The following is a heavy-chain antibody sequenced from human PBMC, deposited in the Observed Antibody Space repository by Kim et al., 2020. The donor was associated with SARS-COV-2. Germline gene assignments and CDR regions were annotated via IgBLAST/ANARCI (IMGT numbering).Heavy chain of an antibody. D-gene: IGHD5-12*01. CDR1: GFTFSSYW. J-gene: IGHJ6*02. Sequence: GGSLRLSCAASGFTFSSYWMHWVRQAPGKGLVWVSRINSDGSSTSYADSVKGRFTISRDNAKNTLYLQMNSLRAEDTAVYYCARDRGIVATMVYYYYYYGTDVWGPGTTVTVSS. CDR3: ARDRGIVATMVYYYYYYGTDV. V-gene: IGHV3-74*01. CDR2: INSDGSST.